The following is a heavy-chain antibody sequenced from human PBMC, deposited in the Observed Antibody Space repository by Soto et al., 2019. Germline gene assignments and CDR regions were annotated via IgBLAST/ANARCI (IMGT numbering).Heavy chain of an antibody. Sequence: ASVKVSCKASGYTFTSYGISWVRQAPGQGLEWMGWISAYNGNTNYAQKLQGRVTMTTDTSTSTAYMELRSLRSDDTAVYYCARDFTGSEWLPSPFDYWGQAILVTVS. V-gene: IGHV1-18*01. CDR2: ISAYNGNT. D-gene: IGHD3-3*01. CDR3: ARDFTGSEWLPSPFDY. CDR1: GYTFTSYG. J-gene: IGHJ4*02.